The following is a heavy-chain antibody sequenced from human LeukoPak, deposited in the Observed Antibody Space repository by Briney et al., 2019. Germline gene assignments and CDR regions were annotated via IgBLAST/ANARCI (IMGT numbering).Heavy chain of an antibody. D-gene: IGHD6-13*01. J-gene: IGHJ4*02. CDR1: GYTFTSYY. V-gene: IGHV1-46*01. CDR3: ARDMGAAAAGHFDY. Sequence: GASVKVSCKASGYTFTSYYMHWVRQAPGQGLEWMGIINPSGCSTSYAQKFQGIVTMTRDTSTSTVYMELSSLRSEDTSVYYCARDMGAAAAGHFDYWGQGTLVTVSS. CDR2: INPSGCST.